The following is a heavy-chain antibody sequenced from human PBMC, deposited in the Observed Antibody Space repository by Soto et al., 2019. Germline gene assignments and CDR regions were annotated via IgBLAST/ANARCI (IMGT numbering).Heavy chain of an antibody. D-gene: IGHD2-15*01. Sequence: SVKVSCKASGFTFSSSAVQWVRHARGQRLEWIGWVVVGRGNTNYAQKFQERVTITTDMATSTVYMELSSLRSEDTAVYCCARLEYSAADYWGQGTLVTVSS. CDR1: GFTFSSSA. J-gene: IGHJ4*02. V-gene: IGHV1-58*01. CDR2: VVVGRGNT. CDR3: ARLEYSAADY.